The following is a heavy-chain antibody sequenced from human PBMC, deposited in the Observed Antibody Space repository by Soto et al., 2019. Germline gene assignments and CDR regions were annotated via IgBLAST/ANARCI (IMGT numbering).Heavy chain of an antibody. J-gene: IGHJ6*03. CDR1: GFTFSSYG. D-gene: IGHD2-15*01. CDR2: ISYDGSNK. Sequence: QVQLVESGGGVVQPGRSLRLSCAASGFTFSSYGMHWVRQAPGKGLEWVAVISYDGSNKYYADSVKGRFTISRDNSKNTFYRQMTGRRAEERAVFCGAKEGWGWFSYSRGRDVGGKGTTVPV. V-gene: IGHV3-30*18. CDR3: AKEGWGWFSYSRGRDV.